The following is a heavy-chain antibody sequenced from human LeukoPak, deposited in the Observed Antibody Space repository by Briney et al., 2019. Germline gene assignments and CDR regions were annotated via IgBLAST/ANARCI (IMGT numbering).Heavy chain of an antibody. CDR2: INPNSGGT. D-gene: IGHD3-3*01. V-gene: IGHV1-2*02. CDR1: GYTFTGYY. J-gene: IGHJ4*02. Sequence: ASVKVSCKASGYTFTGYYIHWVRQAPGQGLEWMGWINPNSGGTNYAQKFQGRVTMTRDTSISTAYMELSRLRSDDTAVYYCARDRITIFGVVKRPLDYWGQGTLVTVSS. CDR3: ARDRITIFGVVKRPLDY.